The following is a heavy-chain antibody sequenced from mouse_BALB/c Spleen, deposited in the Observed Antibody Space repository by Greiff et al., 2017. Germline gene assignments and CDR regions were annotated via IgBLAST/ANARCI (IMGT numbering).Heavy chain of an antibody. CDR2: IDPENGNT. CDR1: GFNIKDYY. CDR3: AFDLPSYFDY. Sequence: VQLQQSGAELVRPGALVKLSCKASGFNIKDYYMHWVKQRPEQGLEWIGWIDPENGNTIYDPKFQGKASITADTSSNTAYLQLSSLTSEDTAVYYCAFDLPSYFDYWGQGTLVTVSA. J-gene: IGHJ3*01. V-gene: IGHV14-1*02.